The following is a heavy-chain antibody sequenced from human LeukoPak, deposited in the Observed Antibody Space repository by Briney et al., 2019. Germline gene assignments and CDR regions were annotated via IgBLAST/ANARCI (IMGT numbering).Heavy chain of an antibody. V-gene: IGHV4-34*01. CDR2: INHSGST. D-gene: IGHD1-14*01. Sequence: SETLSLTCAVYGGSFSGYYWSWIRQPPGKGLEWIGEINHSGSTNYNPSLKSRVTISVDTSKNQFSLKLSSVTAADTAVYYCARPVPSYPDPWFDPWGQGTLVTVSS. CDR1: GGSFSGYY. J-gene: IGHJ5*02. CDR3: ARPVPSYPDPWFDP.